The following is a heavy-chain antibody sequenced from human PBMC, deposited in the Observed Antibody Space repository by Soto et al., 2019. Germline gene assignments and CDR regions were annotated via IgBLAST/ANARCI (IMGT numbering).Heavy chain of an antibody. V-gene: IGHV4-30-4*01. J-gene: IGHJ6*02. D-gene: IGHD2-2*01. CDR3: ARGNRDCSSISCYFPGELELYYYGMDV. Sequence: KPSETLSLTCTVSGGSISSGDYYWSWIRQPPGKGLEWIGYIYYSGSTYYNPSLKSRVTISVDTSKNQFSLKLSSVTAADTAVYYCARGNRDCSSISCYFPGELELYYYGMDVWGQGTTVTVSS. CDR1: GGSISSGDYY. CDR2: IYYSGST.